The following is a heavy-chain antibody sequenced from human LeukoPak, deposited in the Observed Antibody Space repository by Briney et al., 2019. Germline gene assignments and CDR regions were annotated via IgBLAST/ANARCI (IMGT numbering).Heavy chain of an antibody. Sequence: GSLRLSCAASGFTASSNYMAWVRQAPGKGLEWVSVIYTGGNTYYPDSVKGRFTISSDNSKNTVYLQMNSLRAEDTAVYYCAEIAGGAYFDYWGQGTLVTVSS. CDR1: GFTASSNY. D-gene: IGHD2-21*01. V-gene: IGHV3-66*01. CDR3: AEIAGGAYFDY. CDR2: IYTGGNT. J-gene: IGHJ4*02.